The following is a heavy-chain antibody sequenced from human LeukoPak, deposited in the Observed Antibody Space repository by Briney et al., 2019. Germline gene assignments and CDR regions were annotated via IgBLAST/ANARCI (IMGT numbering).Heavy chain of an antibody. J-gene: IGHJ3*02. CDR3: ARGLVAAAGAFDI. CDR2: IYYSGST. Sequence: SETLSLTCTVSGGSISSYYWSWIRQPPGKGLEWIGYIYYSGSTNYNPSLKSRVTISVDTSKNQFSLKLSSVTAADTAVYYCARGLVAAAGAFDIWGQGTMVTVSS. D-gene: IGHD6-13*01. CDR1: GGSISSYY. V-gene: IGHV4-59*01.